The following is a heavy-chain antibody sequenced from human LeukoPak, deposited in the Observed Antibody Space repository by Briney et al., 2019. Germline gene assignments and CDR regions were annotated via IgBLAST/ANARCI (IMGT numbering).Heavy chain of an antibody. Sequence: SETLSLTCNVSGGSVSSGSYYWSWIRQPPGKGLEWIGYIYYSGSTNYNPSLKSRVTISVDTSKNQFSLKLSSVTAADTAVYYCARVNVLSYGFDYWGQGTLVTVSS. D-gene: IGHD5-18*01. J-gene: IGHJ4*02. CDR1: GGSVSSGSYY. CDR3: ARVNVLSYGFDY. V-gene: IGHV4-61*01. CDR2: IYYSGST.